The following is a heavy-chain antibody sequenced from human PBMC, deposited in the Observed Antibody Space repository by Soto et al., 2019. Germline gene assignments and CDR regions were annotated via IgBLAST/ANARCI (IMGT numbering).Heavy chain of an antibody. CDR2: ISRDGSIK. V-gene: IGHV3-30-3*01. CDR1: GFTFSRHA. D-gene: IGHD3-10*01. J-gene: IGHJ4*02. Sequence: GGSLRLSCAASGFTFSRHAIHWVRLTPGRGLEWVLAISRDGSIKYYTDSVKGRFTISRDNSLHTVYLQMNSLGPEDTAVYFCARSSGVSTPDFDYWGQGALVTVSS. CDR3: ARSSGVSTPDFDY.